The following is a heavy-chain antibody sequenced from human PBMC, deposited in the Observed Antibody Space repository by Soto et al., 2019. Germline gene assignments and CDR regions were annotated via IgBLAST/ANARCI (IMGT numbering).Heavy chain of an antibody. CDR1: GFNFNDYG. Sequence: EVQLVESGGGLVQPGRSLRLSCAASGFNFNDYGMHWVRQVPGKGLEWVSGISWTGGPIGYSDSVKGRFTISRDNAKNSLYLQMNSLRAEDTALYYCTKDIRGNGDYGPHYFDYWGQGTLVTVSS. CDR2: ISWTGGPI. D-gene: IGHD2-21*02. CDR3: TKDIRGNGDYGPHYFDY. V-gene: IGHV3-9*01. J-gene: IGHJ4*02.